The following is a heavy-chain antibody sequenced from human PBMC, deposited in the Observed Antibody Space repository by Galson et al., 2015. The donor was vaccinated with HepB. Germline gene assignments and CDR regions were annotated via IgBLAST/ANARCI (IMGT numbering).Heavy chain of an antibody. V-gene: IGHV1-8*01. J-gene: IGHJ5*02. Sequence: SLKVSCKASGYTFTSYDINWVRQATGQGLEWMGWMNPNSGNTGYAQKFQGRVTMTRNTSISTAYMELSSLRSEDTAVYYCARGRSGWKYTWFDPWGQGTLVTVSS. CDR2: MNPNSGNT. D-gene: IGHD6-19*01. CDR3: ARGRSGWKYTWFDP. CDR1: GYTFTSYD.